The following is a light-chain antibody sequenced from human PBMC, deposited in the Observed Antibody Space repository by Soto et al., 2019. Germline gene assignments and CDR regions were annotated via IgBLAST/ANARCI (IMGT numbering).Light chain of an antibody. J-gene: IGLJ1*01. Sequence: QSVLTQPASVSGSPGQSITISCTGTSSDVGDYNYVSWYQQHPGKAPKFLIYEVSNRPSGVSNRFSGSKSGNTASLTISGLQAEDEADYYCSSYTSSSSPLVFGTGTKGTVL. V-gene: IGLV2-14*01. CDR2: EVS. CDR1: SSDVGDYNY. CDR3: SSYTSSSSPLV.